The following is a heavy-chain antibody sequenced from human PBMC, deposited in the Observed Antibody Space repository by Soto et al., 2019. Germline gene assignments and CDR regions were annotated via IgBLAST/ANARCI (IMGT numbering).Heavy chain of an antibody. Sequence: GGSLRLSCAASGFTFSSYAMSWVRQAPGKGLEWVSAISCSGGGTYYADSVKGRFTISRDNSKNTLYLQMNNLRAEDTAVYYCAKGPPVPDSSGSLDYWGQGTLVTVSS. CDR1: GFTFSSYA. D-gene: IGHD6-19*01. CDR2: ISCSGGGT. J-gene: IGHJ4*02. CDR3: AKGPPVPDSSGSLDY. V-gene: IGHV3-23*01.